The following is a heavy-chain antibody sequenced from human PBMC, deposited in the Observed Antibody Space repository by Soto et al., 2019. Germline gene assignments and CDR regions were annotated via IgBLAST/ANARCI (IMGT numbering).Heavy chain of an antibody. Sequence: ASVKVSCKASGYTFTSYDINWVRQATGQGFEWMGWINANSGNTSYAQKLQGRVTMTRDTSTSTAYMELRSLRSDDTAVYYCARGSSGYYLVINGAFDIWGQGTMVTVSS. CDR2: INANSGNT. V-gene: IGHV1-8*01. J-gene: IGHJ3*02. CDR1: GYTFTSYD. CDR3: ARGSSGYYLVINGAFDI. D-gene: IGHD3-22*01.